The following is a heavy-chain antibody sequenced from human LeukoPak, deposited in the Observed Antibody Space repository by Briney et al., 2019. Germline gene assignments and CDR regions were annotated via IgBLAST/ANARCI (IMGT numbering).Heavy chain of an antibody. V-gene: IGHV3-21*01. CDR1: GGSISSYY. D-gene: IGHD1-26*01. CDR3: ARGSGSYPTDY. J-gene: IGHJ4*02. CDR2: ISSSSGYI. Sequence: ETLSLTCTVSGGSISSYYWSWVRQPPGKGLEWVSSISSSSGYIYYADSVKGRFTISRDNAKNSLYLQMNSLRAEDTAVYYCARGSGSYPTDYWGQGTLVTVSS.